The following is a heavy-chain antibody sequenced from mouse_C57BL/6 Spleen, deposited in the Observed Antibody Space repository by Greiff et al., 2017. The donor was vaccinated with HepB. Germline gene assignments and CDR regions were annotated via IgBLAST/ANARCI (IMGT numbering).Heavy chain of an antibody. CDR3: ARDIQDYFDY. CDR2: IYPGDGDT. Sequence: QVQLQQSGPELVKPGASVKISCKASGYAFSSSWMNWVKQRPGKGLEWIGRIYPGDGDTNYNGKFKGKATLTADKSSSTAYMQLSSLTSEDSAVYFCARDIQDYFDYWGQGTTLTVSS. V-gene: IGHV1-82*01. CDR1: GYAFSSSW. J-gene: IGHJ2*01.